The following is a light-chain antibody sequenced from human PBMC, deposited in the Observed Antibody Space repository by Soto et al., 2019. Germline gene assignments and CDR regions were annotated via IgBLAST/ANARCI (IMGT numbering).Light chain of an antibody. CDR1: TLAKRH. CDR3: QSADNIGTHVI. J-gene: IGLJ2*01. CDR2: KDT. Sequence: SSELTQPPSVSVSPGQTARITCSGATLAKRHGYWYQQKPGQAPMLVIYKDTERPSGIPERFSGSSSGTTVTLTISGVQAEDEADYHCQSADNIGTHVIFGGGTKLTVL. V-gene: IGLV3-25*03.